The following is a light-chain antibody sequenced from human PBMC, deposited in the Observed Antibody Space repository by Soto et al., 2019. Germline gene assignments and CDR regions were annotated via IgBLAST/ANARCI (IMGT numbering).Light chain of an antibody. Sequence: QSALTQPASVSGSPGQSITISCTGTSSDVGGYNYVSWYQQHPGKAPKLMIYEVSNRPAGVSNRFSGSKSGNTASLTISGRQAEDEADYYFSSYTSISTVVLGGGTQLTVL. CDR3: SSYTSISTVV. V-gene: IGLV2-14*03. CDR2: EVS. CDR1: SSDVGGYNY. J-gene: IGLJ2*01.